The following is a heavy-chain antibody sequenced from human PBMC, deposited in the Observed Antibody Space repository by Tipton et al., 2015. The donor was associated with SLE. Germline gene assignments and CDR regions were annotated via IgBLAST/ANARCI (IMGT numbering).Heavy chain of an antibody. D-gene: IGHD3-10*01. CDR1: GSSISSSSYY. CDR3: ARGAAMVQGVTPFDY. J-gene: IGHJ4*02. Sequence: TLSLTCTVSGSSISSSSYYWGWIRQPPGKGLEWIGYIYYSGSTNYNPSLKSRVTISVDTSKNQFSLKLSSVTAADTAVYYCARGAAMVQGVTPFDYWGQGTLVTVSS. V-gene: IGHV4-61*05. CDR2: IYYSGST.